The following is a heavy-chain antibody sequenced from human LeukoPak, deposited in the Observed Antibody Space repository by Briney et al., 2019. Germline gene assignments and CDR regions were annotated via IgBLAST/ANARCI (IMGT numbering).Heavy chain of an antibody. J-gene: IGHJ6*03. V-gene: IGHV4-39*01. CDR2: IYYSGST. D-gene: IGHD5-24*01. Sequence: PSETLSLTCTVSGGSISSSSYYWGWIRQPPGKGLEWIGSIYYSGSTYYNPSLKSRVTISVDTSKNQFSLKLSSVTAADTAVYYCARHVFRNYHYYYYYMDVWGKGTTVTISS. CDR3: ARHVFRNYHYYYYYMDV. CDR1: GGSISSSSYY.